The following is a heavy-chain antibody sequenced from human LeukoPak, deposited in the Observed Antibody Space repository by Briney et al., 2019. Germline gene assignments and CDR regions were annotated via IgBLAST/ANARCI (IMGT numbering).Heavy chain of an antibody. D-gene: IGHD5-12*01. V-gene: IGHV3-23*01. J-gene: IGHJ6*02. CDR2: MNNGPGAT. CDR1: GFSFSTSP. CDR3: AKTHYDLLDV. Sequence: GGSLRLSCAASGFSFSTSPMSWVRQPPGKGLEWVSAMNNGPGATFYRDSVRGRFTISRDDSKSTLYLQVNSLRAEDTGTYYCAKTHYDLLDVWGQGTTVTVSS.